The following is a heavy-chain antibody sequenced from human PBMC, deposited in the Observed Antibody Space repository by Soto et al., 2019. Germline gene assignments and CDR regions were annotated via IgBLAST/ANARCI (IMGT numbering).Heavy chain of an antibody. CDR1: GGSISSGGYY. V-gene: IGHV4-30-4*08. CDR2: IYYSGST. D-gene: IGHD1-7*01. Sequence: ASETLSLTCTVSGGSISSGGYYWSWIRQHPGKGLEWIGYIYYSGSTYYNPSLKSRVTISVDTSKNQFSLKLGSVTAADTAVYYFAKMGTPATRLYYFDNWGQGTLVNVSS. J-gene: IGHJ4*02. CDR3: AKMGTPATRLYYFDN.